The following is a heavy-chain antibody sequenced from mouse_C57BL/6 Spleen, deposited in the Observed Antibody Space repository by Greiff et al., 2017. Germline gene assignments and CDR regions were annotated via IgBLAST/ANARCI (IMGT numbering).Heavy chain of an antibody. Sequence: QVQLQQPGAELVKPGASVKLSCKASGYTFTSYWMHWVKQRPGQGLEWIGMIHPNSGSTNYNEKFKSKATLTVDKSSSTAYMQLSSLTSDDSAVYYCARGGYYNRSSLNWGPGTTLTVSS. J-gene: IGHJ2*01. V-gene: IGHV1-64*01. CDR1: GYTFTSYW. CDR3: ARGGYYNRSSLN. D-gene: IGHD1-1*01. CDR2: IHPNSGST.